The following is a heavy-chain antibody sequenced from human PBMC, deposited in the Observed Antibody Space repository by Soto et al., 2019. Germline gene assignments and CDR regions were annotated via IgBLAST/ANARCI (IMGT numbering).Heavy chain of an antibody. CDR1: GGSITSNW. D-gene: IGHD2-21*02. CDR3: VTHDSYRFDS. V-gene: IGHV4-4*02. CDR2: MHHSGIA. J-gene: IGHJ5*01. Sequence: QVQLQESGPRLVKPSETLSLTCAVSGGSITSNWWSWVRQPPGKGLEWLGEMHHSGIAHYKPSLTTRVTMSIDKSKNEFSLKLTSVTAADTAVYYCVTHDSYRFDSLGQGTLVTVSS.